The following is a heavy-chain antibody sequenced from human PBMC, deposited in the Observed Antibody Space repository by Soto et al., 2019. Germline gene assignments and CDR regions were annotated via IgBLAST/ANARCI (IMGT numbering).Heavy chain of an antibody. CDR2: IIPIFGTA. CDR1: GGTFSSYA. D-gene: IGHD3-10*01. J-gene: IGHJ6*02. CDR3: ARDPRPGAYYYYGMDV. V-gene: IGHV1-69*13. Sequence: SVKVSCKASGGTFSSYAISWVRQAPGQGLEWMGGIIPIFGTANYAQKFQGRVTITADESTSTAYMELSSLRSEDTAVYYCARDPRPGAYYYYGMDVWGQGTTVTVSS.